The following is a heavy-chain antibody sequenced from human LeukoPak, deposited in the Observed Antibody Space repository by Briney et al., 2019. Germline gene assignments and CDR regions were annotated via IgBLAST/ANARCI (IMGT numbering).Heavy chain of an antibody. J-gene: IGHJ6*02. CDR1: GFTFSTYS. CDR3: SGLYNYGMDV. CDR2: ISSRSHYI. Sequence: GGSLRLSCAASGFTFSTYSMNWVRQAPGKGLEWVSSISSRSHYIYYADSVKGRFTISRDNAKNSLYLQMNSMRAEDTAVYYCSGLYNYGMDVWGQGTTVTVSS. V-gene: IGHV3-21*01.